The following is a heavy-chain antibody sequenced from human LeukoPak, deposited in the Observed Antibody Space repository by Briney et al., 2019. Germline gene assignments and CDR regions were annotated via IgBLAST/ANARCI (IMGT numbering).Heavy chain of an antibody. Sequence: PSETLSLTCAVYGGSFSGYYWSWIRQPPGKGLEWIGEINHSGSTNYNPSLKSRVTISVDTSKNQFSLKLSSVTAADTAVYYCARGYSYGPYYFDYWGQGTLVTVSS. CDR1: GGSFSGYY. V-gene: IGHV4-34*01. J-gene: IGHJ4*02. CDR3: ARGYSYGPYYFDY. CDR2: INHSGST. D-gene: IGHD5-18*01.